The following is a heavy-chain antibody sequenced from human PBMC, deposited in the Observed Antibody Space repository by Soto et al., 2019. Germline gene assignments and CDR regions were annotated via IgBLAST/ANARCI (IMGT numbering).Heavy chain of an antibody. D-gene: IGHD1-1*01. CDR1: GASFSDSY. J-gene: IGHJ2*01. CDR3: AREVPSRYFDL. V-gene: IGHV4-34*01. Sequence: QVRLQQWGAGLLKPSETLSLTCAVYGASFSDSYWNWIRQPPGKGLEWIGEINHSGSTIYNTSLAGRVTISLDPSRKQCTLKMRSATAADTAVYYCAREVPSRYFDLWGRGTPVTVSS. CDR2: INHSGST.